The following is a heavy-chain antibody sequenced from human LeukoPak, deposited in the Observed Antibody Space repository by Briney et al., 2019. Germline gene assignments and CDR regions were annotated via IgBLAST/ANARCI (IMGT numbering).Heavy chain of an antibody. CDR1: GFIFSSYG. J-gene: IGHJ4*02. V-gene: IGHV3-30*18. CDR3: AKDFMGTAWSLGLDC. Sequence: GGSLRLSCAASGFIFSSYGMHWVRQAPGKGLEWVAILSYDGSNKYYADSVKGRFTISRDNSKNTLYLQMNSLRAEDTAVYYCAKDFMGTAWSLGLDCWGQGTLVTVSS. D-gene: IGHD6-19*01. CDR2: LSYDGSNK.